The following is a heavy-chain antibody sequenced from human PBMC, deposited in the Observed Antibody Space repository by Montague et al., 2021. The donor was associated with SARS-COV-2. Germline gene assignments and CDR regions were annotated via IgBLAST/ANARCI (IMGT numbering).Heavy chain of an antibody. CDR2: SNHSGGT. V-gene: IGHV4-34*01. CDR3: ARGLSGSYTGGWVPVALFDFYYYMDV. J-gene: IGHJ6*03. D-gene: IGHD6-19*01. Sequence: SETLSLTCAVYGGSFSGYYWSWIRRPPGKGLELIGESNHSGGTNYNPDLKGRVTISVDTSKSQFSLKLTSVTAADTAVYYCARGLSGSYTGGWVPVALFDFYYYMDVWAKGPTVTVSS. CDR1: GGSFSGYY.